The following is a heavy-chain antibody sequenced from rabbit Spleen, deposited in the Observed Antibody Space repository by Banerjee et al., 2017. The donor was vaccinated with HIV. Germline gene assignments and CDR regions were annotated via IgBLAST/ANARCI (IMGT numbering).Heavy chain of an antibody. V-gene: IGHV1S40*01. Sequence: QSLEESGGDLVKPGASLTLTCTASGFSFSSSDYMCWVRQAPGKGLEWIGCRYTGGDATYYASWAKGRFTISKTSSTTVTLQMTSLTAADTATYFCARGFYTCDDYADFYGYYFNLWGQGTLVTVS. CDR1: GFSFSSSDY. D-gene: IGHD2-1*01. J-gene: IGHJ4*01. CDR2: RYTGGDAT. CDR3: ARGFYTCDDYADFYGYYFNL.